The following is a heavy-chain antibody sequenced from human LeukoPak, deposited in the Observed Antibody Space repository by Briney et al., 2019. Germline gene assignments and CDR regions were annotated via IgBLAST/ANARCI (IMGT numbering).Heavy chain of an antibody. D-gene: IGHD2-8*01. V-gene: IGHV1-18*01. Sequence: GASVKVSCKASGYTFTSYGISWVRQAPGQGLEWMGWISAYNGNTNYAQKLQGRVTMTTDTSTSTAYMELRSLRSDDTAVYYCARDWYCTNGVCLGTTNWFDPWGQGTLVTVSS. J-gene: IGHJ5*02. CDR2: ISAYNGNT. CDR3: ARDWYCTNGVCLGTTNWFDP. CDR1: GYTFTSYG.